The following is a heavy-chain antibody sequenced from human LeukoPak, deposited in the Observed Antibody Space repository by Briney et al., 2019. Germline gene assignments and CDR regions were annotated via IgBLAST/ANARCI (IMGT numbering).Heavy chain of an antibody. V-gene: IGHV3-53*01. D-gene: IGHD1/OR15-1a*01. J-gene: IGHJ5*02. CDR1: GFTVSSNY. CDR2: LYSGGTT. CDR3: VFVKRNTNWFDP. Sequence: PGGSLRLSCAASGFTVSSNYMSWVRQAPGKGLECVSILYSGGTTYYADSVKGRFTISRDNSKNTLSLQMNNVRAEVTAVYYCVFVKRNTNWFDPRGQGTLVTVSS.